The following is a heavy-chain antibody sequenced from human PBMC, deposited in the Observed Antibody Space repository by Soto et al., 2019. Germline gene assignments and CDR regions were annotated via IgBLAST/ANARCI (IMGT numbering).Heavy chain of an antibody. CDR2: IIPILGTA. V-gene: IGHV1-69*01. J-gene: IGHJ5*02. D-gene: IGHD4-4*01. Sequence: QVQLVQSGAEVKKPGSSVKVSCKASGGTFSSYAISWVRQAPGQGLEWMGGIIPILGTANYAQKFQGRVRITADESTSTAYMELSSLRSEDTAVYYCARARNSTYGVLNWFDPWGQGTLVTVSS. CDR1: GGTFSSYA. CDR3: ARARNSTYGVLNWFDP.